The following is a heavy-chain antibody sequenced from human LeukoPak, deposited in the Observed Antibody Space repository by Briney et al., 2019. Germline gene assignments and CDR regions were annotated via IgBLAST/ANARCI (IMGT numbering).Heavy chain of an antibody. Sequence: GGSLRLSCAASGFTFSRYYMHWVRQAPGKGLVWVSRVNSDGGSTTYADSVKGRFTISRDNAKNTLYLQMNSLKVEDTAVYYCTRVFVGDEYSSSGYWGQGTLVTVSS. V-gene: IGHV3-74*01. CDR3: TRVFVGDEYSSSGY. CDR2: VNSDGGST. D-gene: IGHD6-13*01. CDR1: GFTFSRYY. J-gene: IGHJ4*02.